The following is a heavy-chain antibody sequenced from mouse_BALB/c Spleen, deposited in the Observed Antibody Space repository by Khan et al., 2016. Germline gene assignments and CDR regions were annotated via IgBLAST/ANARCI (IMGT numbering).Heavy chain of an antibody. J-gene: IGHJ1*01. CDR2: INTYSGES. Sequence: QIQLVQSGPELKKPGKTVKISCKAPGYTFTNYGMNWVKQAPGKGLKWMGWINTYSGESTYADDFKGRFAFSLETSANTAYLQIHNLKNEDTATXFGGRYRAYYSSSSYFDVWGAGTTVTASS. D-gene: IGHD1-1*01. CDR1: GYTFTNYG. CDR3: GRYRAYYSSSSYFDV. V-gene: IGHV9-3-1*01.